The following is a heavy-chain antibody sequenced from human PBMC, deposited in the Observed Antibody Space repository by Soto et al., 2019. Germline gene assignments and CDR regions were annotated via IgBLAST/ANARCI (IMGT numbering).Heavy chain of an antibody. V-gene: IGHV1-69*04. J-gene: IGHJ3*02. CDR3: AREYSGYEDAFDI. Sequence: GASVKVSCKASGGTFSSYTISWVRQAPGQGLEWMGRIIPILGIANYAQKFQGRVTITADKSTSTAYMELSSLRSEDTAVYYCAREYSGYEDAFDIWGQGTMVTLSS. D-gene: IGHD5-12*01. CDR2: IIPILGIA. CDR1: GGTFSSYT.